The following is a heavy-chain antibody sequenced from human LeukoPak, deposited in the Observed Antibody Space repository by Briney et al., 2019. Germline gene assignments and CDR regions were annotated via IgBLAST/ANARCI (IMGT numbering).Heavy chain of an antibody. CDR2: IWYDGSNK. J-gene: IGHJ4*02. Sequence: PGRSLRLSCAASGFTFSSYGMHWVRQAPGKGLEWVAVIWYDGSNKYYADSVKGRFTISRDNSKNTLYLQMNSLRAEDAAVYYCARDRKYYGSGSYYNVDFDYWGQGTLVTVSS. CDR3: ARDRKYYGSGSYYNVDFDY. V-gene: IGHV3-33*01. D-gene: IGHD3-10*01. CDR1: GFTFSSYG.